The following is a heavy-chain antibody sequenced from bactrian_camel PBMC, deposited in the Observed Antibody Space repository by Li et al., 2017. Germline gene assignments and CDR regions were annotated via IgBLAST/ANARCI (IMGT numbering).Heavy chain of an antibody. D-gene: IGHD1*01. CDR1: GYTSSRHC. J-gene: IGHJ4*01. Sequence: HVQLVESGGGSVEAGGSLRLSCTHSGYTSSRHCMGWFRQVPGKAREGIAGIRRDGDEYYADSVKGRFTISYDDNANTLYLEMNALKPEDTAMYYCAADRCYPGWSRSGDEFPYWGRGTQVTVS. CDR3: AADRCYPGWSRSGDEFPY. CDR2: IRRDGDE. V-gene: IGHV3S9*01.